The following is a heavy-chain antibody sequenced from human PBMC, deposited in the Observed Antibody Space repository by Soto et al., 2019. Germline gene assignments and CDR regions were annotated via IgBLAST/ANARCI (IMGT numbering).Heavy chain of an antibody. J-gene: IGHJ4*02. CDR2: ISSSGSTA. D-gene: IGHD3-9*01. CDR3: TRAAWFPYWSFY. V-gene: IGHV3-48*03. CDR1: GFTFRRFE. Sequence: EVQLVESGGGLVQPGGSLRLSCAASGFTFRRFELHWVRQAPGKGLEWISYISSSGSTAYYASSVEGRFTISRDNANNSVYLQMDSLRAEDTALYYCTRAAWFPYWSFYWGQGALVTVSS.